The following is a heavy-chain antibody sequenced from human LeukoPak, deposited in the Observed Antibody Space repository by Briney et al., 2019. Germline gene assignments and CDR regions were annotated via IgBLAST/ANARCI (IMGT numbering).Heavy chain of an antibody. CDR3: ARGPVAAAGSHNYYYYGMDV. CDR1: GFTVSSNY. V-gene: IGHV3-53*01. CDR2: IYSGGSA. Sequence: GGSLILSCAASGFTVSSNYMTWVRQAPGKGLEWVSVIYSGGSAYYADSVKGRFTISRDNSKNTLYLQMNSLRAEDTAVYFCARGPVAAAGSHNYYYYGMDVWGQGTTVTVSS. D-gene: IGHD6-13*01. J-gene: IGHJ6*02.